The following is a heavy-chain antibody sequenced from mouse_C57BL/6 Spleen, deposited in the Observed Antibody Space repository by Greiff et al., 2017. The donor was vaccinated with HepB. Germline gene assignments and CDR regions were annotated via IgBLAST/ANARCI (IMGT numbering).Heavy chain of an antibody. CDR3: ARDGYYGSSYVSWYFDV. Sequence: EVKLVESEGGLVQPGSSMKLSCTASGFTFSDYYMAWVRQVPEKGLEWVANINYDGSSTYYLDSLKSRFIISRDNAKNILYLQMSSLKSEDTATYYCARDGYYGSSYVSWYFDVWGTGTTVTVSS. J-gene: IGHJ1*03. CDR1: GFTFSDYY. CDR2: INYDGSST. D-gene: IGHD1-1*01. V-gene: IGHV5-16*01.